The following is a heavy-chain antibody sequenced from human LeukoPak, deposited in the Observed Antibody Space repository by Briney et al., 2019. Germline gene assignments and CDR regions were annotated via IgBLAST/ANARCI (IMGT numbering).Heavy chain of an antibody. Sequence: SETLSLTCAVSGGSISSSSYYWGWIRQPPGKGLEWIGSIYYSGSTYYNPSLKSRVTRSVDTSKNQFSLKLSSVTAADTAVYYCARQGGAAAGTGWFDPWGQGTLVTVSS. CDR3: ARQGGAAAGTGWFDP. CDR2: IYYSGST. CDR1: GGSISSSSYY. V-gene: IGHV4-39*07. J-gene: IGHJ5*02. D-gene: IGHD6-13*01.